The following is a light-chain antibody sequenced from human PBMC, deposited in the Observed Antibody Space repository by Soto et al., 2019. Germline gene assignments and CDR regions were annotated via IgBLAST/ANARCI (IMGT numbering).Light chain of an antibody. Sequence: EIVLTQSPGTLSLSPGERATLSCRASQSVSSSYLAWYQQKPGQAPRLLIYGASSRATGIPDRFSGSGSGTDFTLTISRLEPEDFAVHYCQQYGSSRFGGGTKVEIK. J-gene: IGKJ4*01. CDR1: QSVSSSY. CDR3: QQYGSSR. CDR2: GAS. V-gene: IGKV3-20*01.